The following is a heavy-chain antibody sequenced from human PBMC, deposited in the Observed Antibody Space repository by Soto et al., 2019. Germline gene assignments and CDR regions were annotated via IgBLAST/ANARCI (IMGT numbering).Heavy chain of an antibody. CDR2: IIPIFGTA. J-gene: IGHJ6*02. D-gene: IGHD2-21*02. Sequence: SVKVACKASGGTFSSYAISWVRQAPGQGLEWMGGIIPIFGTANYAQKFQGRVTITADESTSTAYMELTSLRSEDTAVYYCARDRVGTTAYCGGDCYSYGMDVWGQGTTVTVSS. V-gene: IGHV1-69*13. CDR3: ARDRVGTTAYCGGDCYSYGMDV. CDR1: GGTFSSYA.